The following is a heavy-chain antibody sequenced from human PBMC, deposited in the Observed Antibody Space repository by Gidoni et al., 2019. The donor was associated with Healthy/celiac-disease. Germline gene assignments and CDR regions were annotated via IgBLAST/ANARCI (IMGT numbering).Heavy chain of an antibody. V-gene: IGHV3-15*01. J-gene: IGHJ6*02. CDR2: IKSKTDGGTT. CDR1: GFTFSNAW. CDR3: TTHLLNWNYVYYYYYYGMYV. D-gene: IGHD1-7*01. Sequence: EVQLVESGGGLVKPGGSLRLSCAASGFTFSNAWMSWVRQAPGKGLEWVGRIKSKTDGGTTDYAAPVKVRFTISRDDSKNTLYLQMNSLKTEDTAVYYCTTHLLNWNYVYYYYYYGMYVWGQGTTVTVSS.